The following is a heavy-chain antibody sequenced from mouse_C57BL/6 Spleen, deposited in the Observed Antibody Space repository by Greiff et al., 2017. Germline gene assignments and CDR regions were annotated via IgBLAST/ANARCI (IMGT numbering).Heavy chain of an antibody. CDR2: INPSNGGT. V-gene: IGHV1-53*01. CDR1: GYTFTSYW. Sequence: QVQLQQPGTELVKPGASVKLSCKASGYTFTSYWMHWVKQRPGQGLEWIGNINPSNGGTNYNEKFKSKATLTVDKSSSTAYMPLSSLTSEDSAVYYWASAITTVGAMDYWGQGTSLTVSS. J-gene: IGHJ4*01. CDR3: ASAITTVGAMDY. D-gene: IGHD1-1*01.